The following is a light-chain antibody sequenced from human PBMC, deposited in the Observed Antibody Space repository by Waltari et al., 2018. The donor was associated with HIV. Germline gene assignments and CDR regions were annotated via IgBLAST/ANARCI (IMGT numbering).Light chain of an antibody. V-gene: IGKV1-39*01. Sequence: DLQMTQSPSSLSASVGDRVTITCRASQSISSYLNWHQQKPGKAPKLLIYAASSLQSGVPSRFSGSGSGTDFTLTISSLQPEDLGTYYCQQSYSTPWTFGQGTKVEIK. CDR1: QSISSY. J-gene: IGKJ1*01. CDR3: QQSYSTPWT. CDR2: AAS.